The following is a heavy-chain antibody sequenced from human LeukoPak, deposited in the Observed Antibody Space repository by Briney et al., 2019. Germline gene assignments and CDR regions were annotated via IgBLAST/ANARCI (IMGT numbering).Heavy chain of an antibody. CDR1: GFTFSSYV. CDR2: ISVSGDYT. J-gene: IGHJ5*02. D-gene: IGHD2-2*01. V-gene: IGHV3-23*01. Sequence: GGSLRLSCAASGFTFSSYVMSWVRQAPGKGLDWVSTISVSGDYTYYADSVKGRFTISRDNSKNIPYLQMNSLRGEDTAVYYCAKAIGQEVPAASRWYDPWGQGTLVTVSS. CDR3: AKAIGQEVPAASRWYDP.